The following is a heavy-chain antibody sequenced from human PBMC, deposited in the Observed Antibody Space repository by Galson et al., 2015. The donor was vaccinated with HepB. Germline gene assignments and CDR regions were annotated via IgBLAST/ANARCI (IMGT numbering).Heavy chain of an antibody. CDR1: GFTFSSYT. J-gene: IGHJ4*02. CDR2: ISGSYTI. Sequence: SLRLSCAASGFTFSSYTMNWVRQAPGKGLEWVSSISGSYTIYYADSVKGRFTISRDNAKNSLYLQTNSLRDEDTAVYYCARRSSGNSFDYWGRGTLVTVSS. D-gene: IGHD1-26*01. V-gene: IGHV3-48*02. CDR3: ARRSSGNSFDY.